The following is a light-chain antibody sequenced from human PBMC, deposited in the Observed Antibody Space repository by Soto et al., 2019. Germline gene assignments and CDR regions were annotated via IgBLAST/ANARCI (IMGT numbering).Light chain of an antibody. CDR3: LQDYNYPWT. J-gene: IGKJ1*01. CDR1: RYIRSD. Sequence: IQMTQTPTSLSASVGDRVTITCRASRYIRSDLSWYQQRPGQAPKVLIYAASSLQSGVPSRFSGSGSGTDFTLTISSLQPEDFATYYCLQDYNYPWTFGQGTKVDIK. CDR2: AAS. V-gene: IGKV1-6*01.